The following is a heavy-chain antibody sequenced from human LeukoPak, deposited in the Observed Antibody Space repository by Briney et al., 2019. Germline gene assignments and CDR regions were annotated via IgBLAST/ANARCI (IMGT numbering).Heavy chain of an antibody. CDR3: ARVRGILAYSAFDL. CDR2: VYVTGNT. J-gene: IGHJ3*01. D-gene: IGHD1-26*01. Sequence: SETLSLTCTVSGDSIRSYYWSWIRQPAGKGLEWVGRVYVTGNTNYSPSLKSRVTMSVDTSKNQFSLKLSSVTAADTAVYYCARVRGILAYSAFDLWGQGTMVTVSS. V-gene: IGHV4-4*07. CDR1: GDSIRSYY.